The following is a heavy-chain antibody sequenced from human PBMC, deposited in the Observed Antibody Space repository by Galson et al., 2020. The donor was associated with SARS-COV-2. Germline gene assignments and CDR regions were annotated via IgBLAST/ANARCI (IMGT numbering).Heavy chain of an antibody. CDR3: AKTGTVASDY. J-gene: IGHJ4*02. CDR1: GFTFSNYA. CDR2: ISGGGDGT. V-gene: IGHV3-23*01. Sequence: GGSLRLSCTASGFTFSNYAMTWVRQAPGKGLEWVSTISGGGDGTYYADSVKGRFAIARDNSKNTLYPQMNSLRAEDTAVYFCAKTGTVASDYWGQGTLVTVSS. D-gene: IGHD5-12*01.